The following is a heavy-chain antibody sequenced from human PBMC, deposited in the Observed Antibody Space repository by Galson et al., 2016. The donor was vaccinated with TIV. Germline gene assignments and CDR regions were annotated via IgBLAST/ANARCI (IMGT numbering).Heavy chain of an antibody. D-gene: IGHD3-9*01. J-gene: IGHJ6*03. V-gene: IGHV1-8*02. CDR3: ARRERYFNYMDV. Sequence: SVKVSCKASGYTFTSYDINWVRQATGQGLEWMGWMNPNSGNAGYAQNFQDRVTMTRDTSIITIYMELSRLRSDDTAVYYCARRERYFNYMDVWGKGTMVTVSS. CDR2: MNPNSGNA. CDR1: GYTFTSYD.